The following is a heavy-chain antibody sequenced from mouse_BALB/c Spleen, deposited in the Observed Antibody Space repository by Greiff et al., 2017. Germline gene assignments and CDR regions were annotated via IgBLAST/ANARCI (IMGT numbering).Heavy chain of an antibody. CDR2: ISSGGSYT. CDR3: AHSRAY. J-gene: IGHJ3*01. V-gene: IGHV5-9-4*01. CDR1: GFTFSSYA. Sequence: EVKLMESGGGLVKPGGSLKLSCAASGFTFSSYAMSWVRQSPEKGLEWVAEISSGGSYTYYPDTVTGRFTISRDNAKNTLYLEMSSLRSEDTAMYYCAHSRAYWGQGTLVTVSA.